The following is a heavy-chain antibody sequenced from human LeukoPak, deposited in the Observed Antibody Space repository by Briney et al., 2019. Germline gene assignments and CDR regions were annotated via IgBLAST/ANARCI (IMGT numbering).Heavy chain of an antibody. J-gene: IGHJ4*02. CDR1: DASISSYY. CDR2: IHYSGST. Sequence: SETLSLTCTISDASISSYYWNWIRQSPGKGLEWIGHIHYSGSTHYNPSLQSRVSISIDTSKNHFSLKLRSVTAVDTAVYYCARWGHFDTSGYFVVGYWGQGTLVTVSS. V-gene: IGHV4-59*01. CDR3: ARWGHFDTSGYFVVGY. D-gene: IGHD3-22*01.